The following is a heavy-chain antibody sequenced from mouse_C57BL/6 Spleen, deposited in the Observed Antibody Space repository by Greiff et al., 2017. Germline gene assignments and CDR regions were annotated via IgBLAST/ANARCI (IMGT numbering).Heavy chain of an antibody. J-gene: IGHJ2*01. CDR3: ATYHYFDY. V-gene: IGHV1-22*01. CDR1: GYTFTDYN. Sequence: EVKLMESGPELVKPGASVKMSCKASGYTFTDYNMHWVKQSHGKSLEWIGYINPNNGGTSYNQKFKGKATLTVNKSSSTAYMELRSLTSEDSAVYYCATYHYFDYWGQGTTLTVSS. CDR2: INPNNGGT.